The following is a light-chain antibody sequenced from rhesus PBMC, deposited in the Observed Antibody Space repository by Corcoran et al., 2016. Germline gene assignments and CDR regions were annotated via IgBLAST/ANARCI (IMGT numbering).Light chain of an antibody. Sequence: DIQLTQSPSSLSASVGDRVTITCRASQGIRSYLAWYQQKSGNAPKLLIYDDSNLQSGVPSRFSGSGSGTEFTLTISSLQPEDFATYYCQQRNSYPPYSFGQGTKVEIK. CDR2: DDS. CDR3: QQRNSYPPYS. CDR1: QGIRSY. V-gene: IGKV1-38*01. J-gene: IGKJ2*01.